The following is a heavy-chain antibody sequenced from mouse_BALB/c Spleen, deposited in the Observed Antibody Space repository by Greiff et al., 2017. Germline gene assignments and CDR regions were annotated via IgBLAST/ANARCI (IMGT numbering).Heavy chain of an antibody. CDR3: ARSRFYDYEDYAMDY. J-gene: IGHJ4*01. CDR1: GYSITSDYA. Sequence: EVQLQQSGPGLVKPSQSLSLTCTVTGYSITSDYAWNWIRQFPGNKLEWMGYISYSGSTSYNPSLKSRISITRDTSKNQFFLQLNSVTTEDTATYYCARSRFYDYEDYAMDYWGQGTSVTVSS. D-gene: IGHD2-4*01. V-gene: IGHV3-2*02. CDR2: ISYSGST.